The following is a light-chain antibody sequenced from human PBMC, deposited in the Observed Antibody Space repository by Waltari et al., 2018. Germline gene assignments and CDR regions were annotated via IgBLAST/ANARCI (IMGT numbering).Light chain of an antibody. CDR1: SSDVGRYNF. CDR3: SSYTSSNTWV. CDR2: DVS. V-gene: IGLV2-14*03. Sequence: QSALTQHASVSGSPGQSITISCIGTSSDVGRYNFVSWYQQHPGKAPKLIIYDVSNRPSGVSSRFSGSKSGNTASLTISGLQAEDEADYYCSSYTSSNTWVFGGGTRLTVL. J-gene: IGLJ3*02.